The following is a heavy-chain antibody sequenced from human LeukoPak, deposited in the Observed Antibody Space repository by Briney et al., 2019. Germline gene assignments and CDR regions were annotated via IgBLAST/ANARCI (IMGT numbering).Heavy chain of an antibody. CDR2: ISTSSSYR. J-gene: IGHJ3*02. CDR1: GFTFSSYS. V-gene: IGHV3-21*01. CDR3: ARDRGDSYTPNGFDI. D-gene: IGHD5-24*01. Sequence: GGSLRLSCAASGFTFSSYSMIWVRQAPGKGLEWVSSISTSSSYRFYADSVKGRFTVSRDNAKNSLYLQMNSLRAEDTAVFYCARDRGDSYTPNGFDIWDQGTMVTVSS.